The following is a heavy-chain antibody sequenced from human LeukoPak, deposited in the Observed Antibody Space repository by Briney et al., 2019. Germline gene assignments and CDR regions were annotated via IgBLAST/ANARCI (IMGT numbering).Heavy chain of an antibody. J-gene: IGHJ4*02. CDR3: AGVPPGY. V-gene: IGHV4-61*02. Sequence: ASQTLSLTCTVSGGSVTSGNYYWNWIRQPAGKGLEWIGRIYTNGGASYNPSLKSRVTISIDASKNQFSLKLSSVTAADTAVYYCAGVPPGYWGQGILVTVSS. CDR2: IYTNGGA. CDR1: GGSVTSGNYY.